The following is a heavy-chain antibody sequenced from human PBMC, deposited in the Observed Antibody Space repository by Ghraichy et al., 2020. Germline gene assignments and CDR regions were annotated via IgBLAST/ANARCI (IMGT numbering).Heavy chain of an antibody. D-gene: IGHD6-6*01. CDR2: IYYSGST. CDR3: ARVKVYGEGSSSSSIRYYYYMDV. J-gene: IGHJ6*03. CDR1: GGSISSYY. V-gene: IGHV4-59*01. Sequence: SQTLSLTCTVSGGSISSYYWSWIRQPPGKGLEWIGYIYYSGSTNYNPSLKSRVTISVDTSKNQFSLKLSSVTAADTAVYYCARVKVYGEGSSSSSIRYYYYMDVWGKGTTVTVSS.